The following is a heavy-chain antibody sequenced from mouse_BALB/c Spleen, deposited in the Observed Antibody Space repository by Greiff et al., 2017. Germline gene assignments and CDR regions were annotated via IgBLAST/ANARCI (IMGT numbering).Heavy chain of an antibody. Sequence: DVQLQESGPGLVKPSQSLSLTCSVTGYSITSGYYWNWIRQFPGNKLEWMGYISYDGSNNYNPSLKNRISITRDTSKNQFFLKLNSVTTEDTATYYCARPDPSYAMDYGGQGTSVTVSS. CDR1: GYSITSGYY. V-gene: IGHV3-6*02. CDR3: ARPDPSYAMDY. CDR2: ISYDGSN. J-gene: IGHJ4*01.